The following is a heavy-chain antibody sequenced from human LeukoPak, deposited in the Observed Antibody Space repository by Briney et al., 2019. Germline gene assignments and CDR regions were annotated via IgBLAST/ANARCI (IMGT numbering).Heavy chain of an antibody. CDR1: GGSISSYY. D-gene: IGHD3-3*01. CDR2: IYYSGST. V-gene: IGHV4-59*08. J-gene: IGHJ4*02. Sequence: PSETLSLTCTVSGGSISSYYWHWIRQPPGKGLEWIGYIYYSGSTNYNPSLKSRVTISVDTSKNQFSLKLSSVTAADTAVYYCARAVRFLEGPFDHWGQGTLVTVSS. CDR3: ARAVRFLEGPFDH.